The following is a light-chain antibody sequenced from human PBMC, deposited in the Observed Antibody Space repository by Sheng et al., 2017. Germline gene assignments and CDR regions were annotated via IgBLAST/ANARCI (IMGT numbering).Light chain of an antibody. J-gene: IGKJ2*01. CDR1: QGISSG. Sequence: IQLTQSPSSLSASVGDRVTITCRASQGISSGLAWYQQKPGKVPKLLIYAASTLQSGVPSRFSGSGSGTEFTLTISSLQPEDFATYYCQQLNSYPYTFGQGTKLEIK. CDR2: AAS. CDR3: QQLNSYPYT. V-gene: IGKV1-9*01.